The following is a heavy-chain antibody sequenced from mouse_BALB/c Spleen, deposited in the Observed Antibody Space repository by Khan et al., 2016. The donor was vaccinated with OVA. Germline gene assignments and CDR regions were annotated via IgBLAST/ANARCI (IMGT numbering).Heavy chain of an antibody. D-gene: IGHD1-1*01. V-gene: IGHV1-7*01. CDR2: INPSTGYT. Sequence: QMQLEESGAELAKPGASVKMSCKASGYTFINYWILWIKQRPGQGLEWIGYINPSTGYTEYNQNFKDKATLPADKSSSTAYMQLSSLTSEDCTVYYCARRGLRWDFDYWGQGNTLTGSS. J-gene: IGHJ2*01. CDR3: ARRGLRWDFDY. CDR1: GYTFINYW.